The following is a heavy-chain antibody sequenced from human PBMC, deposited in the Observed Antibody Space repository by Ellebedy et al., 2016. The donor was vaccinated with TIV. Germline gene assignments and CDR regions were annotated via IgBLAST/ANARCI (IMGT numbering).Heavy chain of an antibody. Sequence: ASVKVSCKASGFTFSSHYIHWVRQAPGQGLEWMGQTNPSGDTKKLDRVVITKDASTSTAYMELSSLRSEDTATYFCARDSGDYAPDYWGQGTLVTVSA. CDR1: GFTFSSHY. J-gene: IGHJ4*02. V-gene: IGHV1-46*04. D-gene: IGHD4-17*01. CDR3: ARDSGDYAPDY. CDR2: TNPSGDTK.